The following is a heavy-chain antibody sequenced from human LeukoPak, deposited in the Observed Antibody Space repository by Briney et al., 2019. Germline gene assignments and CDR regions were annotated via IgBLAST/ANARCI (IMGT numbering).Heavy chain of an antibody. Sequence: SETLSLTCAVYGGSFSDYYWSWIRQPPGKGLEWIGEINHSGSTNYNPPLKSRVTISVDTSKNQFSLKLSSVTAADTAVYYCARVQDFDTSGYYLGYWGQGTLVTVSS. CDR1: GGSFSDYY. CDR2: INHSGST. V-gene: IGHV4-34*01. CDR3: ARVQDFDTSGYYLGY. D-gene: IGHD3-22*01. J-gene: IGHJ4*02.